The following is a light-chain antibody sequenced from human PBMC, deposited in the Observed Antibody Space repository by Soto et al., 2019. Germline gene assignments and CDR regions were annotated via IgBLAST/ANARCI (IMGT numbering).Light chain of an antibody. CDR2: GAS. J-gene: IGKJ2*01. V-gene: IGKV3-20*01. CDR1: QSVSSNY. Sequence: EIVLTQSPGTLSLSPGERATLSCRASQSVSSNYLAWYQQKPGQAPRLPIYGASSRATGIPDRFSGSGSGTDFTLTISRLEPEDFAVYYCQHYGRSAYTFGQGTTLEIK. CDR3: QHYGRSAYT.